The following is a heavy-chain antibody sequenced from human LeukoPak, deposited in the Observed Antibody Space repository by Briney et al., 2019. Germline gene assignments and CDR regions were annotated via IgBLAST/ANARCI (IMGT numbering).Heavy chain of an antibody. CDR3: AKDLGKVIAAAGTSGFDT. CDR2: INWDGGST. D-gene: IGHD6-13*01. V-gene: IGHV3-43*01. CDR1: GFSFDDYT. J-gene: IGHJ4*01. Sequence: GGSLRLSCAASGFSFDDYTMHWVHQRSGKGLEWVSLINWDGGSTFYADSVRGRFSISRDTSKHSLYLEMHSLRTDDSALYYCAKDLGKVIAAAGTSGFDTWGRGTLVTVSS.